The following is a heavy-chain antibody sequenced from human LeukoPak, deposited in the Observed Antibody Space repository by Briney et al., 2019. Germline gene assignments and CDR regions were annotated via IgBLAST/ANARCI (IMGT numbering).Heavy chain of an antibody. CDR2: ISYDGSNK. CDR1: GFTFSSYA. D-gene: IGHD6-19*01. V-gene: IGHV3-30-3*01. Sequence: GGSLRLSCAASGFTFSSYAMHWVRQAPGKGLEWVAVISYDGSNKYYADSVKGRFTISRDNSKNTLYLQMNSLRAEDTAVYYCAKACHYISGCYYFDYWGQGTLVTVSS. J-gene: IGHJ4*02. CDR3: AKACHYISGCYYFDY.